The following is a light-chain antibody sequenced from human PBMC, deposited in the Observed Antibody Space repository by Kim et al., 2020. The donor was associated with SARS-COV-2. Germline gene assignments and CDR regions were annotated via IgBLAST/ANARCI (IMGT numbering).Light chain of an antibody. Sequence: SIHISCTETSSDVGSYNLVSWYQQHPGKAPKLMIYEVSKRPSGVSNRFSGSKSGNTASLTISGLQAEDEAEYYCCSYAGSSTFDVVFGGGTQLTVL. CDR2: EVS. CDR1: SSDVGSYNL. CDR3: CSYAGSSTFDVV. V-gene: IGLV2-23*02. J-gene: IGLJ2*01.